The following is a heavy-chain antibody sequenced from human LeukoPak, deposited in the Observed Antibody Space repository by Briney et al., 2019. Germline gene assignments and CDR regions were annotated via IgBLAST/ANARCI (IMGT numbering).Heavy chain of an antibody. D-gene: IGHD3-10*01. Sequence: PGGSLRLSCSASGFTFSSYAMHWDRQAPGKGLEYVSAISSNGGSTYYADSVKGRFTISRDNSKNTLYLQMSSLRAEDTAVYYCVKVEYYGSGSYYKGRTADDYWGQGTLVTVSS. CDR1: GFTFSSYA. CDR2: ISSNGGST. V-gene: IGHV3-64D*09. CDR3: VKVEYYGSGSYYKGRTADDY. J-gene: IGHJ4*02.